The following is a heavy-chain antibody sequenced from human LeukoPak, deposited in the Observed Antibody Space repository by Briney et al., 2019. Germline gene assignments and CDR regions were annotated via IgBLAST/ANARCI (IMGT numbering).Heavy chain of an antibody. J-gene: IGHJ4*02. CDR3: ARVPFWSGYYLDY. V-gene: IGHV4-59*01. CDR1: GGSISSYY. Sequence: SGTLSLTCTVSGGSISSYYWSWIRQAPGKGLEWIGYIYYSGSTNYNPSLKSRVTISVDPPKNHFSLKLSSVTAADTAVYYCARVPFWSGYYLDYWGQGTLVTVSS. D-gene: IGHD3-3*01. CDR2: IYYSGST.